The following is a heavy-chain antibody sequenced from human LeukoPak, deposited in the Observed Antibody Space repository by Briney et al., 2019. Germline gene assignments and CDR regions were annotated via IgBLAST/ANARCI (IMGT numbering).Heavy chain of an antibody. CDR1: GFTFSHYY. D-gene: IGHD3-10*01. CDR2: ITTSDDTM. J-gene: IGHJ4*02. Sequence: GGSLRLSCAASGFTFSHYYMTWIRQAPGKGLEWVSHITTSDDTMYYADSVKGRFTISRDNAKNSLYLQMNSLRAEDTAVYYCARYSLVRGWDYWGQGTLVTVSS. V-gene: IGHV3-11*01. CDR3: ARYSLVRGWDY.